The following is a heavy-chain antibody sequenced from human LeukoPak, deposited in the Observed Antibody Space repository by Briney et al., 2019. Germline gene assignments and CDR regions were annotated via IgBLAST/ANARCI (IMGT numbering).Heavy chain of an antibody. D-gene: IGHD3-3*01. CDR3: ARDGFLEWLLLKVGSWFDP. CDR1: GYSISSGYY. Sequence: SETLSLTCTVSGYSISSGYYWGWIRQPPGKGLEWIGSIYHSGSTYYNPSLKSRVTISVDTSKNQFSLKLSSVTAADTAVYYCARDGFLEWLLLKVGSWFDPWGQGTLVTVSS. CDR2: IYHSGST. J-gene: IGHJ5*02. V-gene: IGHV4-38-2*02.